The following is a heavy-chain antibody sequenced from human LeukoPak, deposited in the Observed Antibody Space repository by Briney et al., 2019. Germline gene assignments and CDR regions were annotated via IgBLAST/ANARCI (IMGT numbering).Heavy chain of an antibody. CDR3: ARDLYSNYVPDY. J-gene: IGHJ4*02. CDR1: GFTFSDYY. V-gene: IGHV3-11*04. Sequence: MAGGSLRLSCAASGFTFSDYYMSWIRQAPGKGLEWVSYISSSGSTIYYADSVKGRFTISRDNAKNSLYLQMNSLRAEDTAVYYCARDLYSNYVPDYWGQGTLVTVSS. CDR2: ISSSGSTI. D-gene: IGHD4-11*01.